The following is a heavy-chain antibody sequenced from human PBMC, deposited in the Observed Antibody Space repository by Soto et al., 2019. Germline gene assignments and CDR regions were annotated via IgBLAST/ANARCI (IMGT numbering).Heavy chain of an antibody. D-gene: IGHD2-21*02. J-gene: IGHJ4*02. CDR1: GDSISTAIW. V-gene: IGHV4-4*02. CDR3: ARRGRSFRDFEINYFDT. Sequence: QVQLQESGPRLVKPSGTLSLSCTVTGDSISTAIWWSWVRQSPERGLEWIGEVYYTGTTHYNPSLGNRVIVSADKSRNQFSLSLSYVTAADTAIYYCARRGRSFRDFEINYFDTWGQGALVTVSS. CDR2: VYYTGTT.